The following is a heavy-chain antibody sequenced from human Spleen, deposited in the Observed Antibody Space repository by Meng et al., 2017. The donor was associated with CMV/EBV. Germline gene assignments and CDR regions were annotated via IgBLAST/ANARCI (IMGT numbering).Heavy chain of an antibody. CDR3: AREGPEEWERLSPLDY. V-gene: IGHV3-11*04. Sequence: GESLKISCAASGFTFSDYYMTWIRQAPGKGLEWVSYISTSGSAIRYADSVKGRFTISRDNAKNSVYLQMNSLRAEDTAVYYCAREGPEEWERLSPLDYWGQGTLVTSPQ. J-gene: IGHJ4*02. CDR2: ISTSGSAI. CDR1: GFTFSDYY. D-gene: IGHD1-26*01.